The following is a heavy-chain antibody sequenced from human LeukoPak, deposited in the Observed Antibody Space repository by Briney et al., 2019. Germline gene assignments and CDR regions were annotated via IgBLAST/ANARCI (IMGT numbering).Heavy chain of an antibody. CDR1: GYTFTSYG. CDR2: ISAYNGNT. J-gene: IGHJ4*02. D-gene: IGHD3-22*01. Sequence: ASVKVSCKASGYTFTSYGISWVRQAPGQGLEWMGWISAYNGNTNYAQKLQGRVTMTTDTSTSTAYMELRSLGSDDTAVYYCARDLYYYDSSGYLDYWGQGTLVTVSS. V-gene: IGHV1-18*01. CDR3: ARDLYYYDSSGYLDY.